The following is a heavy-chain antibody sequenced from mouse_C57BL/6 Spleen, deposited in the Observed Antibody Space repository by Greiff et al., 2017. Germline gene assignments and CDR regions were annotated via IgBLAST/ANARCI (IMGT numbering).Heavy chain of an antibody. D-gene: IGHD1-1*01. CDR1: GYTFTSYW. J-gene: IGHJ3*01. CDR3: ARYATVVATRAY. CDR2: IHPNSGST. Sequence: QVQLQQPGAELVKPGASVQLSCTASGYTFTSYWMHWVKRRPGQSLEWIGMIHPNSGSTNYNEKFKNKATLTVDKSSSTAYMQLSSLTSEDSAVYYCARYATVVATRAYWGQGTLVTVSA. V-gene: IGHV1-64*01.